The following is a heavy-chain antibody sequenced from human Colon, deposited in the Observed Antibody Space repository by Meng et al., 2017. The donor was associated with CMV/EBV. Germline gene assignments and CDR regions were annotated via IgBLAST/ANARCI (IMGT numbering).Heavy chain of an antibody. CDR1: GYTFSTHH. V-gene: IGHV1-46*01. CDR3: ATEIPGSAYFDY. J-gene: IGHJ4*02. D-gene: IGHD2-21*01. Sequence: CKASGYTFSTHHVHWVRQAHGQGPEWIGIIFSTNGGTKIAQSFQGRVTVTRDTSTSTVYMDLSSLGSEDTAVYYCATEIPGSAYFDYWGQGTLVTVSS. CDR2: IFSTNGGT.